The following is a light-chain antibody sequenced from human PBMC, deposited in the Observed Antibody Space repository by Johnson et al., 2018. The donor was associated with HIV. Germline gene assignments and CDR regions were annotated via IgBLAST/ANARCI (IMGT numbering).Light chain of an antibody. CDR2: DNN. CDR3: GTWDSGLSLLYG. J-gene: IGLJ1*01. V-gene: IGLV1-51*01. Sequence: QSVLTQPPSVSVAPGQKVTISCSGSSSNIGNNYVSWYQQVPGTAPKLLIYDNNKRPSGIPDRFSGSKSATSATLGITGLQTGDEADYYCGTWDSGLSLLYGFGTGTKVTVL. CDR1: SSNIGNNY.